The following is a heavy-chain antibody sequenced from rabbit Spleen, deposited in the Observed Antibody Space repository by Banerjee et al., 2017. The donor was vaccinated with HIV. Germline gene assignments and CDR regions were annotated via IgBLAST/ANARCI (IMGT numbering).Heavy chain of an antibody. CDR3: ARDLVAVIGWNFGL. CDR1: GFDFSSYYY. V-gene: IGHV1S43*01. Sequence: QEQLEESGGGLVKPGASLTLTCKASGFDFSSYYYMCWVRQAPGKGLELAACIYTGSGSTDYASWVNGRFSISRSTSLNTVTLQLNSLTGADTATYFCARDLVAVIGWNFGLWGQGTLVTVS. D-gene: IGHD5-1*01. CDR2: IYTGSGST. J-gene: IGHJ3*01.